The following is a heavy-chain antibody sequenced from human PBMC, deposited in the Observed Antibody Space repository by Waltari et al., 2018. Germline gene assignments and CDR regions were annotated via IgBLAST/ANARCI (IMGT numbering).Heavy chain of an antibody. CDR2: LKPSRGDT. Sequence: QVQLVQSGSEVKKPGASVKVSCKASGYTFNSYEIHWMRQAAGQGLEWLGSLKPSRGDTDYAREFQGRVTLTRDTSSPAAYMEVSSLRSDDTAVYYCARGGWRISIPHIGPDFWGQGTLVTVSS. J-gene: IGHJ4*02. CDR1: GYTFNSYE. CDR3: ARGGWRISIPHIGPDF. V-gene: IGHV1-8*02. D-gene: IGHD3-3*02.